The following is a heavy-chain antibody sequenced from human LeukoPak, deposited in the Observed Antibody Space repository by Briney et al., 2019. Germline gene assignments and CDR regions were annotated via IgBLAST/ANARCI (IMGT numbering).Heavy chain of an antibody. Sequence: PGGSLRLSCAASGFTVSNNYMSWVRQAPGKGLEWVSVIYSGGSTDYADSVMGRFTISRDNSKNTLYLQMNSLRAEDTALYYCARGFDGNFDYWGQGTLVTVSP. CDR1: GFTVSNNY. CDR2: IYSGGST. V-gene: IGHV3-53*01. D-gene: IGHD3-9*01. CDR3: ARGFDGNFDY. J-gene: IGHJ4*02.